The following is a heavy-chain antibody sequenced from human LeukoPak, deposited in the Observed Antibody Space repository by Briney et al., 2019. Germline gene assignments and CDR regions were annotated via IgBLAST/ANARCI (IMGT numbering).Heavy chain of an antibody. Sequence: ASVKGSCKASGYTFSSYGITWVREAPGQGPEWMGWISGSTGSTHYAQTVQGRVTMTTDTSTGTAYMELRSLRSDDTAVYYCARVGRDCSSINCYWADWFDPWGQGTLVIVSS. CDR1: GYTFSSYG. D-gene: IGHD2-2*01. V-gene: IGHV1-18*01. J-gene: IGHJ5*02. CDR2: ISGSTGST. CDR3: ARVGRDCSSINCYWADWFDP.